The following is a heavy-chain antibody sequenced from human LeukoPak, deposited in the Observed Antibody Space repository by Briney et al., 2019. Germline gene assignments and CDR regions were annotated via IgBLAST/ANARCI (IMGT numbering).Heavy chain of an antibody. CDR1: GYSFSNYG. J-gene: IGHJ4*02. CDR3: AGGARISSSWYSSV. CDR2: ISAYNNNT. Sequence: GASVKVSCKTSGYSFSNYGVSWVRQAPGQGLEWMGWISAYNNNTNYAQKFQGRLTMTTDTSTSTAYMELRSLRSDDTAVYYCAGGARISSSWYSSVWGQGTLITVS. V-gene: IGHV1-18*01. D-gene: IGHD2-2*01.